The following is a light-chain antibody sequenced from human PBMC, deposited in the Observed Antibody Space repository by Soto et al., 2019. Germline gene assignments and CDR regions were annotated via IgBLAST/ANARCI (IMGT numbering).Light chain of an antibody. V-gene: IGKV3-15*01. CDR3: QQNSTSRSWT. CDR1: ESVSSN. J-gene: IGKJ1*01. Sequence: EIVMTQSPATLSVSPGERATLSCRASESVSSNLAWYQQRPGQAPRLVIYGASTRATGIPARFSGGGSGTDFTLTISRLDPEDFAVYYCQQNSTSRSWTFGQGTKVDIK. CDR2: GAS.